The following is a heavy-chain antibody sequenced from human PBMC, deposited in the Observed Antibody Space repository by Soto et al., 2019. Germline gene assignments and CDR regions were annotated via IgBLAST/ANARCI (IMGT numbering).Heavy chain of an antibody. J-gene: IGHJ6*02. CDR2: ISGSADRT. V-gene: IGHV3-23*01. D-gene: IGHD2-8*01. CDR1: GFSFSSFA. CDR3: AKTRGAMIYAISDYGMDV. Sequence: EVQLLESGVGFIHPGGSLRLSCAASGFSFSSFAMNWVRQAPGKGLEWVSIISGSADRTFYADSVKGRFTISRDNSKSTLYLQITSLRAEDTAVYYCAKTRGAMIYAISDYGMDVWCQGTTVSVSS.